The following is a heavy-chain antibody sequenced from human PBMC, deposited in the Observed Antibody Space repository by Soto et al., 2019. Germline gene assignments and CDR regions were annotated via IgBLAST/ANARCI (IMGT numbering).Heavy chain of an antibody. CDR1: GFTFDDYA. D-gene: IGHD6-13*01. V-gene: IGHV3-9*01. Sequence: SGGSLRLSCAASGFTFDDYAMHWVRQAPGKGLEWVSGISWNSGSIGYADSVKGRFTISRDNAKNSLYLQMNSLRAEDTALYYCAKAEEQQLVEPFDYWGQGTLVTVSS. J-gene: IGHJ4*02. CDR2: ISWNSGSI. CDR3: AKAEEQQLVEPFDY.